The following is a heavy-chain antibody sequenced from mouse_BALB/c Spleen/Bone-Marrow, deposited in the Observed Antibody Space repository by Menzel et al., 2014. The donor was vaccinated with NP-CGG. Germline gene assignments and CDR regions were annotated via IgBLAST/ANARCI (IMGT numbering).Heavy chain of an antibody. V-gene: IGHV4-1*02. J-gene: IGHJ3*01. CDR2: INPDSSTI. Sequence: DVKLVESGGGLVRPGGSLKLSCAASGFDFSRYWMSWVRQAPGKGLEWIGEINPDSSTINYTPSLKDKFIISRDNAKNTLYLQMGKVRSEDTALYYCASLHYYGFFAYWGQGTLVTVSA. CDR1: GFDFSRYW. D-gene: IGHD1-2*01. CDR3: ASLHYYGFFAY.